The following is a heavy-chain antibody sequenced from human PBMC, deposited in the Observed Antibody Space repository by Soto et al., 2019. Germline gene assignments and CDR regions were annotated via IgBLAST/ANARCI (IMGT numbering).Heavy chain of an antibody. D-gene: IGHD6-19*01. J-gene: IGHJ4*02. Sequence: GGSLRLSCAASGFTFSGFWMSWARQAPGKGLEWVANIRQDGSEIYYADSVKGRFTISRDNAKNSLYLQMNSLRAEDTAVYYCARVLSYSSGWDPFDYWGQGTLVTVSS. CDR1: GFTFSGFW. CDR2: IRQDGSEI. V-gene: IGHV3-7*01. CDR3: ARVLSYSSGWDPFDY.